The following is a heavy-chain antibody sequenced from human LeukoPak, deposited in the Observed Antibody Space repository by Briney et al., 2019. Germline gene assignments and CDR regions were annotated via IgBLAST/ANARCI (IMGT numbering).Heavy chain of an antibody. V-gene: IGHV3-66*01. D-gene: IGHD6-13*01. CDR1: EFSVGSNY. Sequence: GGSLRLSCAASEFSVGSNYMTWVRQAPGKGLEWVSLIYSGGSTYYADSVKGRFTISRDNAKNSLYLQMNSLRAEDTALYYCARDRVAAAGINFDYWGQGTLVTVSS. CDR2: IYSGGST. J-gene: IGHJ4*02. CDR3: ARDRVAAAGINFDY.